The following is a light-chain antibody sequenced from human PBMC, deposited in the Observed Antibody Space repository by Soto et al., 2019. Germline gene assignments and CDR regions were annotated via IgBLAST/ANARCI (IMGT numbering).Light chain of an antibody. CDR2: EVT. J-gene: IGLJ2*01. V-gene: IGLV2-8*01. CDR1: SSDVGSYNY. CDR3: SLYVDNNNLL. Sequence: QSALTQPPSASGSPGQSVTISCTGTSSDVGSYNYVSWYQQQPDQAPKLMLYEVTKRPSGVPDRFSGSKSGNTASLTVAGLQAEDEADYYCSLYVDNNNLLFGGGTKVTVL.